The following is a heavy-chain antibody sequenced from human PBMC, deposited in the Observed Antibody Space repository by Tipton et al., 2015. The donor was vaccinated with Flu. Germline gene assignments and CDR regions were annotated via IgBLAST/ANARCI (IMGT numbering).Heavy chain of an antibody. J-gene: IGHJ3*01. D-gene: IGHD2/OR15-2a*01. Sequence: TLSLTCAVSGDSIRSSDYYWGWIRQPPGKGLEWIGNIFHSGNTYHNPSLKSRVTISVDTSKNEFSLKLRSVAAADTALYYCARRACNTPIYDGPVGAFNLWGQGTMVTVSS. CDR1: GDSIRSSDYY. CDR2: IFHSGNT. CDR3: ARRACNTPIYDGPVGAFNL. V-gene: IGHV4-38-2*01.